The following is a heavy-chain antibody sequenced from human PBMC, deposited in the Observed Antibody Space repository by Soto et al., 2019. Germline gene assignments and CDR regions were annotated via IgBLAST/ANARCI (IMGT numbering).Heavy chain of an antibody. D-gene: IGHD4-17*01. CDR2: IYYSGST. J-gene: IGHJ4*02. CDR1: GGSISIYY. Sequence: XGTLSLSCTVSGGSISIYYGSWIRQPPGRGLEWIGYIYYSGSTNYNPSLKSRVTISVDTSKNQFSLKLSSVTAADTAVYYCARSLTVTMYYFDYWGQGTLVTVSS. V-gene: IGHV4-59*01. CDR3: ARSLTVTMYYFDY.